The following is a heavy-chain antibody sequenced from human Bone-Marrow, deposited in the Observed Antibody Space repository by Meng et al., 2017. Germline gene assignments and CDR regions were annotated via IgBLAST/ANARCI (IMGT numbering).Heavy chain of an antibody. D-gene: IGHD1-26*01. CDR3: SSDYPLLAWDGGGQGESWFDP. Sequence: ASVKVSCKSSGYTFTAYYMHWVRQAPGQGLEWMGRINPNSGGTNYAQKSRGRVTMTRDTSISTSYMELSRLRSDDTAVYYCSSDYPLLAWDGGGQGESWFDPWGQGTRVT. V-gene: IGHV1-2*06. J-gene: IGHJ5*02. CDR1: GYTFTAYY. CDR2: INPNSGGT.